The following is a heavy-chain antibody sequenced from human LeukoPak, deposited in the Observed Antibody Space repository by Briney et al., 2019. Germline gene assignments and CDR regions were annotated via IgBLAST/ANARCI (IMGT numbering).Heavy chain of an antibody. D-gene: IGHD2-21*01. J-gene: IGHJ4*02. V-gene: IGHV1-2*02. CDR3: ARGRYCGETTGSDFDS. CDR2: INPNSGGT. Sequence: SVSVSCKASGYTFTDYYMHWVRQAPGPGLEWMGWINPNSGGTDYAQKFQGRVTLIRDTSISTAYMELSRLTSDDTAVYYCARGRYCGETTGSDFDSWGQGTLVTVSS. CDR1: GYTFTDYY.